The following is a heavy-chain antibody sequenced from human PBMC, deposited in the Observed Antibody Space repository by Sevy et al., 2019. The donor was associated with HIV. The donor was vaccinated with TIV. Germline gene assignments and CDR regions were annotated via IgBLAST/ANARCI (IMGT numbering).Heavy chain of an antibody. CDR1: GFTFSSYA. CDR2: ISYDGSNK. Sequence: GGSLRLSCAASGFTFSSYAMHWVRQAPGKGLEWVAVISYDGSNKYYADSVKGRFTISRDNSKNTLYLQMNSLRAEDTAVYYCARDYLDGIVLWYYYMDVWGKATTVTVSS. D-gene: IGHD2-8*01. V-gene: IGHV3-30-3*01. J-gene: IGHJ6*03. CDR3: ARDYLDGIVLWYYYMDV.